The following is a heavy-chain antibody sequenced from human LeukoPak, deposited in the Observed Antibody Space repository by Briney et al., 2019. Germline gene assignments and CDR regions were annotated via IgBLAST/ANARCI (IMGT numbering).Heavy chain of an antibody. CDR2: IYYSGST. D-gene: IGHD6-19*01. V-gene: IGHV4-39*01. CDR1: GGSISSSSYY. CDR3: ARPIAVASNWFDP. J-gene: IGHJ5*02. Sequence: SEALFLTCTVSGGSISSSSYYWGWIRQPPGKGLGWIGSIYYSGSTYYNPSLKSRVTISVDTSKNQFSLKLSSVTAADTAVYYCARPIAVASNWFDPWGQGTLVTVSS.